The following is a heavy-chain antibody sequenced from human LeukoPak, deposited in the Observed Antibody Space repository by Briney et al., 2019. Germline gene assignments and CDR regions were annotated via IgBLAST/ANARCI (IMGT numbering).Heavy chain of an antibody. Sequence: SETLSLTCAVYGGSFSGYYWSWIRQPAGKGLEWIGRIYTSGTTNYNPSLKSRVTISVDTSKNQFSLKLSSVTAADTAVYYCARDFWSGSYYFDYWGQGTLVTVSS. V-gene: IGHV4-4*07. J-gene: IGHJ4*02. CDR1: GGSFSGYY. CDR3: ARDFWSGSYYFDY. CDR2: IYTSGTT. D-gene: IGHD3-3*01.